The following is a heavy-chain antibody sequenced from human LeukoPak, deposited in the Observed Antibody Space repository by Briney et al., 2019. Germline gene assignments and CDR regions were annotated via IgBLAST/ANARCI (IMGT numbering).Heavy chain of an antibody. Sequence: PGGSLRLSCAASGFTFSDYYMSWIRQAPGKGLEWVSYISSSGSTIYYADSVKGRFTISRDNAKNSLYLQMNSLRAEDTAVYYCARAHDYGPPYYYYYYMDVWGKGTTVTVSS. V-gene: IGHV3-11*01. J-gene: IGHJ6*03. D-gene: IGHD4-17*01. CDR1: GFTFSDYY. CDR2: ISSSGSTI. CDR3: ARAHDYGPPYYYYYYMDV.